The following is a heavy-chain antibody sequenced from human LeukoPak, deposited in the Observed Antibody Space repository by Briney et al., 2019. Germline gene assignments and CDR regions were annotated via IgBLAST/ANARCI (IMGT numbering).Heavy chain of an antibody. J-gene: IGHJ4*02. D-gene: IGHD3-3*01. V-gene: IGHV3-9*01. CDR3: AKATLHYDFWSGYYTFDY. Sequence: GGSLRLSCAASGFTFDDYAMHWVRPAPGKGLEWVSGISWNSGSIGYADSVKGRFTISRDNAKNSLYLQMNSLRAEDTALYYCAKATLHYDFWSGYYTFDYWGQGTLVTVSS. CDR1: GFTFDDYA. CDR2: ISWNSGSI.